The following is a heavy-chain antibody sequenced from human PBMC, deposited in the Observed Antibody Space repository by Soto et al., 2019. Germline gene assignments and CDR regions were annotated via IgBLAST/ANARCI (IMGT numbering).Heavy chain of an antibody. J-gene: IGHJ4*02. CDR1: GGTFSSYA. D-gene: IGHD1-26*01. CDR2: IIPIFGTA. V-gene: IGHV1-69*01. Sequence: QVQLVQSGAEVKKPGSSVKVSCKASGGTFSSYAISWVRQAPGQGLEWMGGIIPIFGTANYAQKFQGRVTITADESTSKGHIEVKRLGSWETAGFLRARNGGNRKLLLDYWGQGTLVTVSS. CDR3: ARNGGNRKLLLDY.